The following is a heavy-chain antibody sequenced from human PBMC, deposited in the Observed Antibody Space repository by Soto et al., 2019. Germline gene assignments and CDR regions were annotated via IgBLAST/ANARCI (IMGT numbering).Heavy chain of an antibody. D-gene: IGHD1-26*01. CDR1: GGSISTGGYY. CDR3: ATVRWELHDAFDI. J-gene: IGHJ3*02. Sequence: QVQLQESGPGLVKPSQTLSLTCTVSGGSISTGGYYWSWIRQHPGRGLEWIGYIYHSGMTFSNPSLQSRVAISIDTSNNKFSPTLSSVTAADTAVYYCATVRWELHDAFDIWGQGTMVSVSS. V-gene: IGHV4-31*03. CDR2: IYHSGMT.